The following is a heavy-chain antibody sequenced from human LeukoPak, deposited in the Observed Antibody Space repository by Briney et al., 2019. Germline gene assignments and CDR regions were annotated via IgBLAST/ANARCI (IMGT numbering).Heavy chain of an antibody. CDR3: ARFPLGSGWYFDY. Sequence: SVTVSCKASGGTFISYAISWVRQAPGQGLEWMGGIIPIFGTADYAQKFQGRVTITADESTSTAYMELSSLRSEDTAVYYCARFPLGSGWYFDYWGQGTLVTVSS. J-gene: IGHJ4*02. V-gene: IGHV1-69*13. D-gene: IGHD6-19*01. CDR2: IIPIFGTA. CDR1: GGTFISYA.